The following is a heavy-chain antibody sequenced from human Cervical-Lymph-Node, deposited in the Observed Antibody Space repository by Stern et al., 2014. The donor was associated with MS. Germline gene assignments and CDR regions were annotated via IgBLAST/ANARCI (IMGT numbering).Heavy chain of an antibody. J-gene: IGHJ2*01. CDR3: ARDGRGNFFYFDL. CDR1: GGPFTSYA. CDR2: IIPMFGTI. Sequence: VPLVQSGAELKPPGSSVRISCKASGGPFTSYAINWVRQAPGPGPEWMGGIIPMFGTINYAQNFQGRVTISADESTGTAYMELTGLTSEDTAVFYCARDGRGNFFYFDLWGRGTLVTVSS. D-gene: IGHD4-23*01. V-gene: IGHV1-69*01.